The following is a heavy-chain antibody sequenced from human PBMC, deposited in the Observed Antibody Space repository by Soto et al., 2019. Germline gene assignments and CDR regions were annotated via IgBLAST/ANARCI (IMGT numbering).Heavy chain of an antibody. CDR3: ARNRITMIVVAPDAFDI. J-gene: IGHJ3*02. Sequence: ASVKVSCKASGYTFTSYGISWVRQAPGQGLEWMGWISAYNGNTNYAQKLQGRVTMTTDTSTSTAYMELRSLRSDDTAVYYCARNRITMIVVAPDAFDIWGQGTMVTVSS. D-gene: IGHD3-22*01. V-gene: IGHV1-18*01. CDR1: GYTFTSYG. CDR2: ISAYNGNT.